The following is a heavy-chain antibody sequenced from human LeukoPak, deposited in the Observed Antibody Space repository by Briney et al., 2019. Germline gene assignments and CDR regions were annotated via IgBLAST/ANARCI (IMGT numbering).Heavy chain of an antibody. V-gene: IGHV3-23*01. CDR3: ARQIPGSGQGFDP. D-gene: IGHD3-10*01. Sequence: GGSLRLSCAASGFIYSSYAMRGVRQARGRGLEGVSSISGSGGSTYYVVFRKGRFTISRDNSKNPLYLQMNNLRVEDTAVYYCARQIPGSGQGFDPWGQGTLVTVSS. CDR2: ISGSGGST. CDR1: GFIYSSYA. J-gene: IGHJ5*02.